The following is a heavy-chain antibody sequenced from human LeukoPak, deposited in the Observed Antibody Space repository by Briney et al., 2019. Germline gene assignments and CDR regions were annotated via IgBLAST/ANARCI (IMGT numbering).Heavy chain of an antibody. V-gene: IGHV4-39*01. CDR3: ARGRGYYGSGSYTFDY. CDR1: GDSISSSRNY. Sequence: PSETLSLTCTVAGDSISSSRNYWGWIRQPPGKGLEWIGSMYYSGSTYYNPSLKSRVIMSVDTSKNQLSLKLSSVTAADTAVYYCARGRGYYGSGSYTFDYWGQGTLVTVSS. CDR2: MYYSGST. D-gene: IGHD3-10*01. J-gene: IGHJ4*02.